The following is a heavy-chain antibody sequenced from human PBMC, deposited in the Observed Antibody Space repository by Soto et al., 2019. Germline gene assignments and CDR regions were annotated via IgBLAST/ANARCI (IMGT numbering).Heavy chain of an antibody. CDR2: ISSSSNTI. Sequence: EVQLVESGGGLVQPGGSLRLSCAASGLTFSSDSMNWVRQAPGKGLEWVSYISSSSNTIYYADSVRGGLTISRYNAENSLYLQMNSLRAEDTAVYYCARDYNYYSGRFKNDRNSYYYMDVWGKGTTVTVSS. CDR3: ARDYNYYSGRFKNDRNSYYYMDV. J-gene: IGHJ6*03. D-gene: IGHD3-10*01. V-gene: IGHV3-48*01. CDR1: GLTFSSDS.